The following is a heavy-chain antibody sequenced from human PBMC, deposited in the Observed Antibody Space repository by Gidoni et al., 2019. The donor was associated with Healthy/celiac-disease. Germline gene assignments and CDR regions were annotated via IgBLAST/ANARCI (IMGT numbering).Heavy chain of an antibody. D-gene: IGHD6-19*01. V-gene: IGHV6-1*01. CDR3: ARSLYTSGWPEDY. CDR1: GDSVSSNSAA. CDR2: TYSRSKWYN. J-gene: IGHJ4*02. Sequence: QVQLQQSGPGLVKPSQTLSLTCPISGDSVSSNSAAWNWIRQSPSRGLEWLGRTYSRSKWYNDYAASVKSRITINPDTSKNQFSLQLNSVTPEDTAVYYCARSLYTSGWPEDYWGQGTLVTVSS.